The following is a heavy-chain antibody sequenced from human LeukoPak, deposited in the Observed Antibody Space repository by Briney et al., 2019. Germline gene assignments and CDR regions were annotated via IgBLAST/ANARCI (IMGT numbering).Heavy chain of an antibody. CDR3: ARQHIAVAVYFDY. CDR2: IYYSGST. J-gene: IGHJ4*02. CDR1: GGSISSSSYY. V-gene: IGHV4-39*01. D-gene: IGHD6-19*01. Sequence: SETLSLTCTVSGGSISSSSYYWGWIRQPPGKGLEWIGSIYYSGSTYYNPSLKSRVTISVDTSKNQFSLKLSSVTAADTALYYCARQHIAVAVYFDYWGQGTLVTVPS.